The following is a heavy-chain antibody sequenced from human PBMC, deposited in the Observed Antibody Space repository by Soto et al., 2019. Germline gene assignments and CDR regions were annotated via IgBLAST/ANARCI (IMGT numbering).Heavy chain of an antibody. V-gene: IGHV1-69*06. CDR2: IIPIFGTA. J-gene: IGHJ6*02. CDR3: AKDIVATTFYYYYYGMDV. D-gene: IGHD5-12*01. CDR1: GGTFSSYA. Sequence: QVQLVQSGAEVKKPGSSVKVSCKASGGTFSSYAISWVRQAPGQGLEWMGGIIPIFGTANYAQKFQGRVTITADKSTSTAYMELSSLRSEDTAVYYCAKDIVATTFYYYYYGMDVWGQGTTVTVSS.